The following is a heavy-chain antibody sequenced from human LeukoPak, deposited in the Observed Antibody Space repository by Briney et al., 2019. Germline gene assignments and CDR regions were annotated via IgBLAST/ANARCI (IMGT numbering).Heavy chain of an antibody. V-gene: IGHV3-23*01. CDR3: AKDLGVTYFDY. J-gene: IGHJ4*02. Sequence: GGTLRLSCAASGFTFSNFGMSWVRQAPGKGLEWVSVISGSGGSTYYADSVKGRFTISRDNSKNTLYLQMNSLRAEDTAVYYCAKDLGVTYFDYWGQGTLVTVSS. D-gene: IGHD3-16*01. CDR1: GFTFSNFG. CDR2: ISGSGGST.